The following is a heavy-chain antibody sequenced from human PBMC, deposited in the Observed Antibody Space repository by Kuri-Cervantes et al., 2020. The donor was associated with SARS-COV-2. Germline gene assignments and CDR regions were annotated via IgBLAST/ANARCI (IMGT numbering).Heavy chain of an antibody. Sequence: SETLSLTCAVYGGSFSGYYWSWIRQPPGKGLEWIGYIYYSGSTNYNPSLKSRVTISVDTSKNQFSLKLSSVTAADTAVYYCARATYGDYDYWGQGTLVTVSS. CDR3: ARATYGDYDY. CDR2: IYYSGST. CDR1: GGSFSGYY. J-gene: IGHJ4*02. V-gene: IGHV4-59*12. D-gene: IGHD4-17*01.